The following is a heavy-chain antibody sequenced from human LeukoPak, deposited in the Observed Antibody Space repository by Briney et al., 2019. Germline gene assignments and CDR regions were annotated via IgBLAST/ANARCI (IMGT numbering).Heavy chain of an antibody. D-gene: IGHD6-13*01. V-gene: IGHV3-23*01. CDR3: AKDRCSSWYSPSCYLDY. CDR1: GFTFSSYA. CDR2: ISGSGGST. Sequence: GGSLRLSCAASGFTFSSYAMSWVRQAPGKGLEWVSAISGSGGSTYYADSVKGRFTISRDNSKNTLYLQMNSLRAEDTAVYYCAKDRCSSWYSPSCYLDYWGQGTLVTVSS. J-gene: IGHJ4*02.